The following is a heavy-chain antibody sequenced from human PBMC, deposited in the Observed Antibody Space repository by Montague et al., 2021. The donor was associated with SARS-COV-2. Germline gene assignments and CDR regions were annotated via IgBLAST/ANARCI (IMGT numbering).Heavy chain of an antibody. Sequence: SLSLSCAASGFTFSRYSMHWVRQAPGKGLEWVAVISYDGSNKYYADSVKGRFTISRDNSKNTLYLQMNSLRAEDTAVYYCAAEMATISAPLDYWGQGTLVTVSS. CDR3: AAEMATISAPLDY. J-gene: IGHJ4*02. V-gene: IGHV3-30*04. CDR2: ISYDGSNK. CDR1: GFTFSRYS. D-gene: IGHD5-24*01.